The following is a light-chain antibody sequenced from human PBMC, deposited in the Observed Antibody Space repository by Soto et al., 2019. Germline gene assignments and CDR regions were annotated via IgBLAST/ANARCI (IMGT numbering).Light chain of an antibody. V-gene: IGKV3-11*01. J-gene: IGKJ4*01. Sequence: EIVLTQSPATLSLSPGERATLSCRASQSVSSYLAWYHQKPGQAPRLLIYDASNRATGIPARFSGSGSGTNFTLTIISLEPEDFGVYCCKQRSNWPQLTFGGGTKVEIK. CDR3: KQRSNWPQLT. CDR2: DAS. CDR1: QSVSSY.